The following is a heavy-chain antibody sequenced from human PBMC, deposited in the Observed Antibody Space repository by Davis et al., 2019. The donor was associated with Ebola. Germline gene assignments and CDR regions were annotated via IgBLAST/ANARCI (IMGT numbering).Heavy chain of an antibody. CDR2: INHSGST. D-gene: IGHD3-22*01. CDR1: GGSFSGYY. CDR3: ASQRTYYYDSSGYYLRRTFDY. J-gene: IGHJ4*02. V-gene: IGHV4-34*01. Sequence: MPGGSLRLSCAVYGGSFSGYYWSWIRQPPGKGLEWIGEINHSGSTNYNPSLKSRVTISVDTSKNQFSLKLSSVTAADTAVYYCASQRTYYYDSSGYYLRRTFDYWGQGTLVTVSS.